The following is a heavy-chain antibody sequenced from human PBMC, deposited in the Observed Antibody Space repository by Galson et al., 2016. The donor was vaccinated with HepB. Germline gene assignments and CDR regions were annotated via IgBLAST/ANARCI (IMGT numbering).Heavy chain of an antibody. CDR1: GFTFGDYW. V-gene: IGHV3-7*03. Sequence: SLRLSCAASGFTFGDYWMTWVRQAPGKGLEWVANIKEDGSEKYYGDSMKGRFTISRDNAESSLYMQMNSLRVEDTAVYYCARGGQNYFDSGGYYKYYYHYYGMDVWGQGTTVTVSS. J-gene: IGHJ6*02. CDR3: ARGGQNYFDSGGYYKYYYHYYGMDV. D-gene: IGHD3-22*01. CDR2: IKEDGSEK.